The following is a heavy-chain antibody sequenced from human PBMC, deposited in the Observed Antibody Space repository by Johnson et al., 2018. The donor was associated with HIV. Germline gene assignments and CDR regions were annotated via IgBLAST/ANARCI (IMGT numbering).Heavy chain of an antibody. CDR1: GFTVSDNY. Sequence: VQLVESGGIVVQPGGSLRLSCAASGFTVSDNYLSWVRQAPGKGLEWVSVIYTGGSTYYADSVTGRFTISRDNSKNTLYLQMNSLRAEDTAVYYCARSEYSSSWSNAFDIWG. V-gene: IGHV3-66*01. D-gene: IGHD6-13*01. CDR3: ARSEYSSSWSNAFDI. J-gene: IGHJ3*02. CDR2: IYTGGST.